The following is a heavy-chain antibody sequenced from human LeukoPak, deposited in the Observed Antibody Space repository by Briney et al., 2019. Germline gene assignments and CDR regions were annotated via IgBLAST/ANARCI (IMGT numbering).Heavy chain of an antibody. V-gene: IGHV4-34*01. D-gene: IGHD5-24*01. CDR1: GGSFSDYY. CDR2: IHPSGNS. J-gene: IGHJ4*02. Sequence: SETLSLTCAVYGGSFSDYYWTWIRQPPGKGLEWIGEIHPSGNSYYNPSLKSRVTISADSSKNQFSLILNSVTAADTALYYCSRGVDAYKGGNYWGQGTLVTVSS. CDR3: SRGVDAYKGGNY.